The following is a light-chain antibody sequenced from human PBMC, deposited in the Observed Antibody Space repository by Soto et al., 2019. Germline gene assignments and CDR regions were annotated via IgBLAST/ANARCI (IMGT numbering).Light chain of an antibody. J-gene: IGKJ1*01. CDR2: SAS. CDR1: QGIRNA. Sequence: DLQMTQSPSSLSASVGDRVTITCRASQGIRNALAWYQQKPGKAPKRLIYSASSLHTGVPPRFSGSGSGTEFALTVSSLQAEDFATYYCLQHNIYPRTFGQGTKVEMK. V-gene: IGKV1-17*01. CDR3: LQHNIYPRT.